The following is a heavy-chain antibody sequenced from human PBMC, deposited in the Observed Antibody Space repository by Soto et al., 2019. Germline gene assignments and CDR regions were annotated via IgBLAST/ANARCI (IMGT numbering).Heavy chain of an antibody. Sequence: GSLRLSCAASGFTFSSYWIHWVRQAPGKGLVWVSRVNGDGSSTTYADSVKGRFTISRDNAKNTLYLQMNSLRAEDTAVYYCARRIAATGAFDYWGQGTLVTVSS. CDR2: VNGDGSST. CDR1: GFTFSSYW. CDR3: ARRIAATGAFDY. J-gene: IGHJ4*02. V-gene: IGHV3-74*01. D-gene: IGHD6-13*01.